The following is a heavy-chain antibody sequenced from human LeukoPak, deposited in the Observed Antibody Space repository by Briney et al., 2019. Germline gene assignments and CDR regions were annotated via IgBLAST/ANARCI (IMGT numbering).Heavy chain of an antibody. CDR2: IWYDGSNK. CDR3: ARDLNYDSSGSVPFDY. V-gene: IGHV3-33*01. Sequence: GRSLRLSCAASGFTFSSYGMHWVRQAPGKGLEWVAVIWYDGSNKYYADSVKGRFTISRDNSKNTLYLQMNSLRAEDTAVYYCARDLNYDSSGSVPFDYWGQGTLVTVSS. D-gene: IGHD3-22*01. J-gene: IGHJ4*02. CDR1: GFTFSSYG.